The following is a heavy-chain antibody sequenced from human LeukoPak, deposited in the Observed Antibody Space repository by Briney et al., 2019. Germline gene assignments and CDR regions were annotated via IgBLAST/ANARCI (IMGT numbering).Heavy chain of an antibody. D-gene: IGHD3-22*01. V-gene: IGHV4-59*01. CDR1: GGSISSYY. J-gene: IGHJ4*02. CDR3: ARKFRGYYDSTRRYYFDY. CDR2: IYYSGST. Sequence: SETLSLTCTVSGGSISSYYWSWIRQPPGKGLEWIGYIYYSGSTNYNPSLKSRVTISVDTSKNQFSLKLSSVTAADTAVYYCARKFRGYYDSTRRYYFDYWGQGTLVTVSS.